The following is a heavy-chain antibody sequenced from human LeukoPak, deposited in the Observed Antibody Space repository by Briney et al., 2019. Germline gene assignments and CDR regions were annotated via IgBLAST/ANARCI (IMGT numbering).Heavy chain of an antibody. V-gene: IGHV3-23*01. CDR1: GFTFSSHG. Sequence: GGSLRLSCVASGFTFSSHGMNWVRQAPGKGLEWVSGITSGTRTYYADSVKGRFAISRDNSKNTMYLQMNSLRAEDTAVYYCARDIVDSSSWYYFDYWGQGTLVTVSS. D-gene: IGHD6-13*01. CDR3: ARDIVDSSSWYYFDY. J-gene: IGHJ4*02. CDR2: ITSGTRT.